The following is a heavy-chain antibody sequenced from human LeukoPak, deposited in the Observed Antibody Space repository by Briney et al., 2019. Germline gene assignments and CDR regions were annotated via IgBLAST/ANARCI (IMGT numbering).Heavy chain of an antibody. V-gene: IGHV3-48*01. Sequence: PGGSLRLSCAASGFTFSSYSMNWVRQAPGKGLEWVSYISSSSSTIYYADSVKGRFTISRDNAKNSLYLQMNSLRAGDTAVYYCAKVAGTNYFDYWGQGTLVTVSS. CDR1: GFTFSSYS. J-gene: IGHJ4*02. CDR2: ISSSSSTI. CDR3: AKVAGTNYFDY. D-gene: IGHD6-19*01.